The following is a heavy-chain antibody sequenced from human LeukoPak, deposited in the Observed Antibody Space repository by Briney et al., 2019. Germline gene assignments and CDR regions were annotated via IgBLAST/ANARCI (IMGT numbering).Heavy chain of an antibody. V-gene: IGHV1-24*01. J-gene: IGHJ4*02. CDR3: ATRKGRYCSSTSCYSLDY. D-gene: IGHD2-2*01. CDR1: GYTLTELS. CDR2: FDPEDGET. Sequence: GASVKVSCKVSGYTLTELSMHWVRQAPGKGLEWMGGFDPEDGETIYAQKFQGRVTMTEDTSTDTAYMELSSLRSEDTAVYYCATRKGRYCSSTSCYSLDYWGQGTLVPVSS.